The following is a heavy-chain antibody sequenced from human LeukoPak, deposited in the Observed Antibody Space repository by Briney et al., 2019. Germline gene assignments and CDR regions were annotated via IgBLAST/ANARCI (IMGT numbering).Heavy chain of an antibody. D-gene: IGHD5-12*01. CDR1: GYTFTSYG. CDR3: ARGRSDIVATIEPYFDY. J-gene: IGHJ4*02. Sequence: ASVTVSCKASGYTFTSYGISWVRQAPGQGLEWMGWISAYNGNTNYAQKLQGRVTMTTDTSTSTAYMELRSLRSDDTAVYYCARGRSDIVATIEPYFDYWGQGTLFTVSS. CDR2: ISAYNGNT. V-gene: IGHV1-18*01.